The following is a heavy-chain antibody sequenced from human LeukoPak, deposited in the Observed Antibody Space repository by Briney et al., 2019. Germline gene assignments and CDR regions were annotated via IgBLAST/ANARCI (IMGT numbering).Heavy chain of an antibody. CDR2: IWYDGSNK. V-gene: IGHV3-33*01. Sequence: VGSLRLSSAASGFTFSIYSIRRVRDGPGKGLERVAVIWYDGSNKFYADSVKGRFTISRDNSKNTLYLQMNSLRAEDTAVYYCARDTDGLDYWGQGTLVTVSS. D-gene: IGHD2-8*02. CDR1: GFTFSIYS. J-gene: IGHJ4*02. CDR3: ARDTDGLDY.